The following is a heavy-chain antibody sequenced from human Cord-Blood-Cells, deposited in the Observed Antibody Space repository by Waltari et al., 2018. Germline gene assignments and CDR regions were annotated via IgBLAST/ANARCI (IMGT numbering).Heavy chain of an antibody. D-gene: IGHD6-6*01. CDR1: GFTFDDYT. V-gene: IGHV3-43*01. Sequence: EVQLVESGGVVVQPGGSLRLSCAASGFTFDDYTMHWVRQAPGKGLEWVSLISWDGGSTYYADSVKGRFTISRDNSKNSLYLQMNSLRTEDTALYYCAKEGEMGSSSSNEYFQHWGQGTLVTVSS. CDR3: AKEGEMGSSSSNEYFQH. J-gene: IGHJ1*01. CDR2: ISWDGGST.